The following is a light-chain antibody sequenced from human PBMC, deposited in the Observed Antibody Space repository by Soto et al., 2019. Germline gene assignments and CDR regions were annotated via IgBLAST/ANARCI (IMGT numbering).Light chain of an antibody. CDR3: QQFNCFPT. CDR2: DAS. Sequence: AIQLTQSPSSLSASVGDTVTITCRASQGISNALAWYQQIPGKPPKLLIYDASTLESGVASRFSGSGSGTDFTLTSSSLQPGDVATYYLQQFNCFPTFGQGTRLEIQ. J-gene: IGKJ5*01. V-gene: IGKV1-13*02. CDR1: QGISNA.